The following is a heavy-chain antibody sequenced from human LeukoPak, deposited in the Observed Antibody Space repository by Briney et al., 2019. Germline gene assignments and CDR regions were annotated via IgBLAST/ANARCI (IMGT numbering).Heavy chain of an antibody. CDR1: GFTYSSYW. CDR3: ARVGPPYYYYYMDV. J-gene: IGHJ6*03. V-gene: IGHV3-7*01. Sequence: GGSLRLSCAASGFTYSSYWMAWVRQAPGKGLEWVANIKQDGSEKYSVDSLKGRFTISRDNAKKLLYLQMNSLRVEDTAVYYCARVGPPYYYYYMDVWGKGTTVTVSS. CDR2: IKQDGSEK.